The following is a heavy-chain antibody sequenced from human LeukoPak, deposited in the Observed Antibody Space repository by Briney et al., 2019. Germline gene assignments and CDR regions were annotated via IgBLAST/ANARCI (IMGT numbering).Heavy chain of an antibody. Sequence: ASVKVSCKASGGTFSSYAISWVRQAPGQGLEWMGGIIPIFGTANYAQKFQGRVTITADKSTSTAYMELSSLRSEDTAVYYCAALKGWYRVAFDIWGQGTMVTVSS. J-gene: IGHJ3*02. D-gene: IGHD6-19*01. CDR2: IIPIFGTA. V-gene: IGHV1-69*06. CDR1: GGTFSSYA. CDR3: AALKGWYRVAFDI.